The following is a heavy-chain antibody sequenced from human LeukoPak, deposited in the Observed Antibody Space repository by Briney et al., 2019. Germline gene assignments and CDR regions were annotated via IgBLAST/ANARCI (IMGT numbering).Heavy chain of an antibody. CDR1: GGSISSSNW. Sequence: SGTLSLTCAVSGGSISSSNWWSWVRQPPGKGLEWIGEIYHSGSTNYNPSLKSRVTISVDTSKNQFSLKLSSVTAADTAVYYCARATPMTTVTRWYFDLWGRGTLVTVSS. CDR2: IYHSGST. J-gene: IGHJ2*01. CDR3: ARATPMTTVTRWYFDL. V-gene: IGHV4-4*02. D-gene: IGHD4-17*01.